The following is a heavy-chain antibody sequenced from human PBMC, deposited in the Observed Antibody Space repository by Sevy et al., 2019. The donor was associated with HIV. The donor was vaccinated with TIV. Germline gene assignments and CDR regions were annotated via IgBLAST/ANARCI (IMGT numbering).Heavy chain of an antibody. Sequence: SETLSLTSTVSGGSINSDHWNWIRQPPGKGLEWFGYVYYTGGTNYNPSLKNRVTISVDRTKNQFSLKLTSVTAADTAVYYCARRNDFDIWGQGTMVTVSS. CDR3: ARRNDFDI. CDR1: GGSINSDH. CDR2: VYYTGGT. J-gene: IGHJ3*02. V-gene: IGHV4-59*08.